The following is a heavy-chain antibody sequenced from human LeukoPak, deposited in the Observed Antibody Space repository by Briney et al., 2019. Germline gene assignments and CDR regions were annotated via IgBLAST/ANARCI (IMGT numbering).Heavy chain of an antibody. J-gene: IGHJ3*02. D-gene: IGHD6-6*01. CDR2: IDPSDSYT. CDR1: GYGFTNYW. V-gene: IGHV5-10-1*01. CDR3: ARHGSSPDLDAFDI. Sequence: GESLKISCKGSGYGFTNYWISWVRQMPGKGLEWIGRIDPSDSYTNYRPSFRGHVTISADKSISTAYLQWSSLKASDTAMYYCARHGSSPDLDAFDIWGQGTMVTVSS.